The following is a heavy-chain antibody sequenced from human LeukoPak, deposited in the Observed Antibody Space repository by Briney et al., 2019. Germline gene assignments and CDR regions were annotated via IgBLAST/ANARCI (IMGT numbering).Heavy chain of an antibody. J-gene: IGHJ6*03. D-gene: IGHD1-26*01. CDR1: GFTFSSYG. CDR3: ARDPYSGNYGNYYYYYMDV. CDR2: ITSTSSYI. Sequence: PGGSLRLSCAASGFTFSSYGMHWVRQAPGKGLEWVSSITSTSSYIYYADSVKGRFTISRDNAKNSLYLQMNSLRAEDTALYFCARDPYSGNYGNYYYYYMDVWGKGTTVTISS. V-gene: IGHV3-21*01.